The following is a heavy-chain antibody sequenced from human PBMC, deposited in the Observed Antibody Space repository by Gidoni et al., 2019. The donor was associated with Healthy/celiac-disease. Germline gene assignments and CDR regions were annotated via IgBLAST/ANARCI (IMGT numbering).Heavy chain of an antibody. CDR1: GGSISSSSYY. D-gene: IGHD6-6*01. Sequence: QLQLQESGPGLVKPSETLSLTCTVSGGSISSSSYYWGWIRQPPGKGLEWIGSIYYSGSTYYNPSLKSRVTISVDTSKNQFSLKLSSVTAADTAVYYCARHILDVSSSYNWFDPWGQGTLVTVSS. J-gene: IGHJ5*02. CDR3: ARHILDVSSSYNWFDP. V-gene: IGHV4-39*01. CDR2: IYYSGST.